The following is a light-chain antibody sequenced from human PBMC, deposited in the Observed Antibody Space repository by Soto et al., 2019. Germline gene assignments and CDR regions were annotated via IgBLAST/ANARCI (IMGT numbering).Light chain of an antibody. J-gene: IGLJ1*01. V-gene: IGLV2-14*01. CDR2: EVK. CDR1: SSYLSDYNY. Sequence: QSALTQPASVSGSPGQSITISCTGTSSYLSDYNYVSWYQQHPGKAPKLIISEVKNRPSGVSSRFSGSKSGDTASLTISGLQAEDEADYYCSSYTSGSTLDVFGTGTKVTVL. CDR3: SSYTSGSTLDV.